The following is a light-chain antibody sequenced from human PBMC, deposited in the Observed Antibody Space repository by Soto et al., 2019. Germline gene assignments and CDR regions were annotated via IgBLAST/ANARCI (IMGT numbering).Light chain of an antibody. CDR3: QQCHAYSLN. Sequence: DIQMTQSPSTLSASVGDRVTITCRASQNIRSRLAWYQQKPGKAPSLLIYEASILESGVPSRFSGRGSGTEFTLTITSLQPDDFATYYCQQCHAYSLNVGGVTKVEIK. J-gene: IGKJ4*01. CDR1: QNIRSR. V-gene: IGKV1-5*03. CDR2: EAS.